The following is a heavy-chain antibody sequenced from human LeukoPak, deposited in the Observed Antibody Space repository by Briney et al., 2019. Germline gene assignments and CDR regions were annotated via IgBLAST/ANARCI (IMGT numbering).Heavy chain of an antibody. CDR2: ISYDGSSK. J-gene: IGHJ4*02. CDR3: ARDDLGPAPSNADY. V-gene: IGHV3-30*04. CDR1: GFTFSSYA. D-gene: IGHD1-1*01. Sequence: GGSLRLSCAASGFTFSSYAMHWVRQAPGKGLEWVAVISYDGSSKYYADSVKGRFTISRDNSKNTLYLQMNSLRAEDTAVYYCARDDLGPAPSNADYWGQGTLVTVSS.